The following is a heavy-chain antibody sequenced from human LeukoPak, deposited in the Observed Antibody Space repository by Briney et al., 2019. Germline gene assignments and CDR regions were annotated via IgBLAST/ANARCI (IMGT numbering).Heavy chain of an antibody. CDR3: AKPPSVVVAATVVDY. J-gene: IGHJ4*02. V-gene: IGHV3-30*02. CDR2: IRYDGSNK. CDR1: GFTFSSYG. Sequence: PGGSLRLSCAASGFTFSSYGMHWVRQAPGKGLEWVAFIRYDGSNKYYADSVKGRFTISRDNSKNTLYLQMNSLRAEDTAVYYCAKPPSVVVAATVVDYWGQGTLVTVSS. D-gene: IGHD2-15*01.